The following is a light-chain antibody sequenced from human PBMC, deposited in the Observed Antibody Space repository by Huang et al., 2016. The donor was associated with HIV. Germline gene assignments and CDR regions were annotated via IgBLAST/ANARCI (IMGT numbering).Light chain of an antibody. CDR2: DES. J-gene: IGKJ4*01. Sequence: DIQMTQSPSSLSASVGDRVTITCQASQEISNYLNWYQQKPWKAPKLLIYDESNLETGVPSRFSGSVSGTDFTFTISSLQPEDIATYYCQQYDNLPPLFGGGTKVEIK. CDR1: QEISNY. CDR3: QQYDNLPPL. V-gene: IGKV1-33*01.